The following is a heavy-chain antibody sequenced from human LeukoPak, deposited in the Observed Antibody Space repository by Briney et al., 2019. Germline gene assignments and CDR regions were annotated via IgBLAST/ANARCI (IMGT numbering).Heavy chain of an antibody. CDR2: INPNSGGT. CDR1: GYTFTGYY. Sequence: ASVKVSCKASGYTFTGYYMHWVRQAPGQGLEWMGWINPNSGGTNYAQKFQGRVAMTRDTSISTAYMELSRLRSDDTAVYYCARSYSSSWDFDSWGQGTLVTVSS. V-gene: IGHV1-2*02. J-gene: IGHJ4*02. D-gene: IGHD6-13*01. CDR3: ARSYSSSWDFDS.